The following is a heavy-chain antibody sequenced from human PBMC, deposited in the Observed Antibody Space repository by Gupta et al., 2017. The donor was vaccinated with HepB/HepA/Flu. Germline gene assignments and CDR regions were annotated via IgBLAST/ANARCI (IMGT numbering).Heavy chain of an antibody. Sequence: QVQLQQWGAGLLKPSETLSLTCAVYGGSCSGYYWSWIRQPPGKGLEWIGEINHSGSTNYNPSLKSRVTISVDTSKNQFSLKLSSVTAADTAVYYCSRVNSTTGTTDYYYYYGMDVWGQGTTVTVSS. D-gene: IGHD1-1*01. CDR2: INHSGST. V-gene: IGHV4-34*01. CDR1: GGSCSGYY. CDR3: SRVNSTTGTTDYYYYYGMDV. J-gene: IGHJ6*02.